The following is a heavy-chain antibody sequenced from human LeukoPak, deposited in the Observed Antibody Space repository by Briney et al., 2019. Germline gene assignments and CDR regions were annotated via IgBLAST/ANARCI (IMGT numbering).Heavy chain of an antibody. J-gene: IGHJ3*02. Sequence: GGSLRLFCAPCGLTFSTYSMNCARQAPGKGREGVSFIYPSGTYIYYGDSMKGRFPISRDNAKNSLYLQMNGLRAEDAAVYYCARGRSITLLRGVAMSDGFDIWGQGTMVAVSS. CDR3: ARGRSITLLRGVAMSDGFDI. D-gene: IGHD3-10*01. V-gene: IGHV3-21*06. CDR1: GLTFSTYS. CDR2: IYPSGTYI.